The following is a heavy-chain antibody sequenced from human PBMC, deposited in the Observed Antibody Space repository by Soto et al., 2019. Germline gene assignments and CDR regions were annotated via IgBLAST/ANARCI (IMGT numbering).Heavy chain of an antibody. V-gene: IGHV4-30-4*01. CDR2: IYYSGST. Sequence: SETLSLTCTVSGGSISIGDYYWSWIRQPPGKGLEWIGYIYYSGSTYYNPSLKSRVTISVDTSKNQFSLKLSSVTAADTAVYYCARGGPDIVLVPAANWFDPWGQGTLVTVSS. D-gene: IGHD2-2*01. J-gene: IGHJ5*02. CDR3: ARGGPDIVLVPAANWFDP. CDR1: GGSISIGDYY.